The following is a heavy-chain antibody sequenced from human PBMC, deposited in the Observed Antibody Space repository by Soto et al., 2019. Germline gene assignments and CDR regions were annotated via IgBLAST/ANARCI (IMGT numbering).Heavy chain of an antibody. CDR2: INHSGST. J-gene: IGHJ6*03. CDR3: ASSDLRIVAARGGYYYMDV. D-gene: IGHD6-13*01. Sequence: QVQLQQWGAGLLKPSETLSLTCAVYGGSFSGYYWSWIRQPPGKGLEWIGEINHSGSTNYNPSLKSRVTISVDTSKNQFSLKLSSVTAADTAVYYCASSDLRIVAARGGYYYMDVWGKGTTVTVSS. V-gene: IGHV4-34*01. CDR1: GGSFSGYY.